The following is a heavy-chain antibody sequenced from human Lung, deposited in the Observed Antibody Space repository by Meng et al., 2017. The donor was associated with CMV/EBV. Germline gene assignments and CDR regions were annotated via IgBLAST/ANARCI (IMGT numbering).Heavy chain of an antibody. CDR1: GGSISSSSYY. Sequence: SETLSLXCTVSGGSISSSSYYWGWIRQPPGKGLEWIGSIYYSGSTYYNPSLKSRVTISVDTSKNQFSLKLSSVTAAETAVYYCARAGTDYDFWCGYFGSWFDPWGQGXLVTVSS. D-gene: IGHD3-3*01. CDR3: ARAGTDYDFWCGYFGSWFDP. CDR2: IYYSGST. V-gene: IGHV4-39*07. J-gene: IGHJ5*02.